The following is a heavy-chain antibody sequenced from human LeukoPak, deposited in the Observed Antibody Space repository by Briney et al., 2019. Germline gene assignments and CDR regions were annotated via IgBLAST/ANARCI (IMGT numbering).Heavy chain of an antibody. D-gene: IGHD3-10*01. J-gene: IGHJ1*01. Sequence: SVKVSCXASGGAFSSYTISWVRQAHGQGLEWMGGIIPIFGTTNYAQRFQGRVTISADESTSTAYMELSSLRSEDTAVYYCASVWFGPTIHGYFQHWGQGTLVTVSS. CDR2: IIPIFGTT. CDR1: GGAFSSYT. CDR3: ASVWFGPTIHGYFQH. V-gene: IGHV1-69*01.